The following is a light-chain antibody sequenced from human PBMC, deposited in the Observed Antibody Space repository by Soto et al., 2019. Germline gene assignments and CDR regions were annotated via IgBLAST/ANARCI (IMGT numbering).Light chain of an antibody. J-gene: IGKJ2*01. CDR2: DAS. CDR3: QQDYNLPYT. V-gene: IGKV3D-7*01. CDR1: QSVRSNY. Sequence: PGERITLSCWASQSVRSNYLTWYQHKPGQAPRLLIYDASTRATSIPARFSGSGSGTDFTLTISSLQPEDFAVYYCQQDYNLPYTFGQGTKLEIK.